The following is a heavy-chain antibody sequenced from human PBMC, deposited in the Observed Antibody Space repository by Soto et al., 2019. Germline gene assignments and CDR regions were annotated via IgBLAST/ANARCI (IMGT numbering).Heavy chain of an antibody. CDR3: ARGPAYYDFWSGYYNDGMDV. J-gene: IGHJ6*02. Sequence: ASVKVSCKASGYTFTSYAMHWVRQAPGQRLEWMGWINAGNGNTKYSQKFQGRVTITRDTSASTAYMELSSLRSEDTAVYYCARGPAYYDFWSGYYNDGMDVWGQGTTVTVS. CDR1: GYTFTSYA. CDR2: INAGNGNT. D-gene: IGHD3-3*01. V-gene: IGHV1-3*01.